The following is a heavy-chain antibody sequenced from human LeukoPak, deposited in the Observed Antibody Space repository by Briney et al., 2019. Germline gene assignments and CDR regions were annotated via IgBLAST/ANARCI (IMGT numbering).Heavy chain of an antibody. V-gene: IGHV4-59*01. J-gene: IGHJ5*01. CDR3: ARSIRFDS. Sequence: PSETLSLTCTVSGGSISSYYWGWIRQPPGEGLEWIGYIYLYNSVSTNYNPSLKSRVTISVDTSKNQSSLKLTSVTAADTAVYYCARSIRFDSWGQGSLVTVSA. CDR1: GGSISSYY. CDR2: IYLYNSVST.